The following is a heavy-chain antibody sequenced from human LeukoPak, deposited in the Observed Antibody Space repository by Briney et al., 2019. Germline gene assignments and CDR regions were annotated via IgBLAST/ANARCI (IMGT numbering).Heavy chain of an antibody. CDR2: ISSSSSYI. D-gene: IGHD6-19*01. CDR3: ARDPDLGQWDAFDI. J-gene: IGHJ3*02. Sequence: PGGSLRLSCAASGFTFSSYSMNWVRQAPGKGLEWVSSISSSSSYIYYADSVKGRFTISRDNAKNSLYLQMNSLRAEDAAVYYCARDPDLGQWDAFDIWGQGTMVTVSS. CDR1: GFTFSSYS. V-gene: IGHV3-21*01.